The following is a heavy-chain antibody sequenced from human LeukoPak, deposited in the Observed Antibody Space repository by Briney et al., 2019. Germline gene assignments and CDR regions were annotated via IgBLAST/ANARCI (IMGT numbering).Heavy chain of an antibody. D-gene: IGHD3-10*01. CDR2: ITSSGSTI. Sequence: GGSLRLSCAASGFTFGSYEMNWVRQAPGKGLEWGSYITSSGSTIYYADSVKGRFTISRDNAKNSLYLQMNSLRAEDTAVYYCARVKRFADYFDYWGQGTLVTVSS. CDR1: GFTFGSYE. V-gene: IGHV3-48*03. J-gene: IGHJ4*02. CDR3: ARVKRFADYFDY.